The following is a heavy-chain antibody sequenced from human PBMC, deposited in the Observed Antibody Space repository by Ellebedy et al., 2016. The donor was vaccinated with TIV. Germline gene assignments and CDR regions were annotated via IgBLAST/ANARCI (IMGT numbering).Heavy chain of an antibody. V-gene: IGHV3-7*01. CDR3: ARDPPDAGYSDAFDI. Sequence: GESLKISXAASGFTFSSYWMSWVRQAPGKGLEWVANIKQDGSEEYYVDSVKGRFTVSRDNAKNSLYLQMSSLRAEDTAVYYCARDPPDAGYSDAFDIWGQGTMVTVSS. D-gene: IGHD3-22*01. J-gene: IGHJ3*02. CDR1: GFTFSSYW. CDR2: IKQDGSEE.